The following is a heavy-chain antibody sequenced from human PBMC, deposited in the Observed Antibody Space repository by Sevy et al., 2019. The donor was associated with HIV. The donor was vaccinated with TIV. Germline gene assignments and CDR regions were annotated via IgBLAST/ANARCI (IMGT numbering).Heavy chain of an antibody. D-gene: IGHD1-26*01. CDR3: ARGHPDGSYDYFDY. CDR1: GFTFSSYS. Sequence: GGSLRLSCAASGFTFSSYSMNWVRQAPGKGLEWVSAISGSSNYIYYAESVKGRFIISRDNVKNTLYLQMNSLRADDTAAYYCARGHPDGSYDYFDYWGQGTLVTVSS. J-gene: IGHJ4*02. V-gene: IGHV3-21*06. CDR2: ISGSSNYI.